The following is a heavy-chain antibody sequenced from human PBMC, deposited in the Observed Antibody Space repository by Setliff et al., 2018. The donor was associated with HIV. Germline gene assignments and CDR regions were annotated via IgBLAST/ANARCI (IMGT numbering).Heavy chain of an antibody. CDR3: AREDLGSFGTYYYYYYMDV. CDR1: GDSISSSNR. CDR2: IYHSGST. J-gene: IGHJ6*03. Sequence: SETLSLTCAVSGDSISSSNRWSWVRQPPGKGLEWIGEIYHSGSTSYNPSLKSRVTISVDKSKNQFSVRLRPVTAAETAVYYCAREDLGSFGTYYYYYYMDVWGKGTTVTVSS. V-gene: IGHV4-4*02. D-gene: IGHD1-26*01.